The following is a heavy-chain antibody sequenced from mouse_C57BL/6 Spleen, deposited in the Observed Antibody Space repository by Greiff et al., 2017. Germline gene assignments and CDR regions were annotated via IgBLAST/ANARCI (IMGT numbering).Heavy chain of an antibody. V-gene: IGHV10-1*01. CDR3: VRHPYAMDY. Sequence: EVKLLESGGGLVQPKGSLKLSCAASGFSFNTYAMNWVRQAPGKGLEWVARIRSKSNNYATYYDDSVKDRFTISRDDSESMLYLQMNNLKTEDTAMYYCVRHPYAMDYWGQGTSVTVSS. J-gene: IGHJ4*01. CDR1: GFSFNTYA. CDR2: IRSKSNNYAT.